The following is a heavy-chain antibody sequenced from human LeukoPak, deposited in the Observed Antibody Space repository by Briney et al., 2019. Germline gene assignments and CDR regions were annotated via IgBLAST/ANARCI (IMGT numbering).Heavy chain of an antibody. Sequence: PSETLSLTCTVSGDSISSSNYYWGWIRQPPGKGLEWIGTIYYSGITYCNPSLKSRVTISVDTSKNQFSLKLTSVTAADTAVYYCARHVGFDVVVYSPSPRPYYFDYWGQGTLVTVSS. CDR2: IYYSGIT. V-gene: IGHV4-39*01. D-gene: IGHD2-2*01. CDR1: GDSISSSNYY. CDR3: ARHVGFDVVVYSPSPRPYYFDY. J-gene: IGHJ4*02.